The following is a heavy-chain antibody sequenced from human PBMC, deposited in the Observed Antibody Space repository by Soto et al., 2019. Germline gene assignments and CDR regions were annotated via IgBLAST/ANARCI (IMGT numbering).Heavy chain of an antibody. CDR3: ARGRRYYYDSSGYLNDY. CDR2: INHSGST. J-gene: IGHJ4*02. Sequence: PSETLSLTCAVYGGSFSGYYWSWIRQPPGKGLEWIGEINHSGSTNYNPSLKSRVTISVDTSKNQFSLKLSSVTAADTAVYYCARGRRYYYDSSGYLNDYWGQGTLVIVS. CDR1: GGSFSGYY. D-gene: IGHD3-22*01. V-gene: IGHV4-34*01.